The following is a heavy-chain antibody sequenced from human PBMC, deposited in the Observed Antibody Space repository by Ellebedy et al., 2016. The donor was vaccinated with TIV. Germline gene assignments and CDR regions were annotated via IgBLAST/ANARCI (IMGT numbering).Heavy chain of an antibody. Sequence: SETLSLXXTVSGGSISSSSYYWGWIRQPPGKGLEWIGSIYYSGSTYYNPSLKSRVTISVDTSKNQFSLKLSSVTAADTAVYYCARGRGWLRSSGFDYWGQGTLVTVSS. D-gene: IGHD5-12*01. CDR2: IYYSGST. J-gene: IGHJ4*02. CDR1: GGSISSSSYY. V-gene: IGHV4-39*07. CDR3: ARGRGWLRSSGFDY.